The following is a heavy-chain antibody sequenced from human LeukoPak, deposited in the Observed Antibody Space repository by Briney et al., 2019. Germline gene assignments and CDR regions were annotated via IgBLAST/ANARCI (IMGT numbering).Heavy chain of an antibody. J-gene: IGHJ4*02. CDR3: AKGLWIYPKFDY. CDR1: GFTFSSYA. V-gene: IGHV3-23*01. Sequence: GGSLRLSCAASGFTFSSYAMSWVRQAPGKGLEWASAISGSGGSTYYADSVKGRFTISRDNSKNTLYLQMNSLRAEDTAVYYCAKGLWIYPKFDYWGQGTLVTVSS. CDR2: ISGSGGST. D-gene: IGHD5-12*01.